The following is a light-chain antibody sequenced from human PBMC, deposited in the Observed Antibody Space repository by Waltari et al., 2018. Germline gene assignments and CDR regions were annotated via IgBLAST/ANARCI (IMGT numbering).Light chain of an antibody. J-gene: IGLJ2*01. CDR3: QAWDSSPVV. Sequence: SYELTQPPSVSVSPGQTDSITCAGDNLGEKYACWYQQKPGQSPVLGIYQDSRRPSGIPERFSGSNSGNTATLTISGTQAMDEADYYCQAWDSSPVVFGGGTKLTVL. V-gene: IGLV3-1*01. CDR1: NLGEKY. CDR2: QDS.